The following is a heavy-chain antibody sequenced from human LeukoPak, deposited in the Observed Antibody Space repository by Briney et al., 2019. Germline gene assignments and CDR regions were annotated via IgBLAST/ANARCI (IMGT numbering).Heavy chain of an antibody. D-gene: IGHD2-15*01. Sequence: WASVKVSCKASGYTFTGYYMHWVRQAPGRGLEWMGRINPNSGGTNYAQKFQGRVTMTRDTSISTAYMELSRLRSDDTAVYYCARDGGYCSGGSCLYYYGMDVWGQGTTVTVSS. CDR1: GYTFTGYY. CDR2: INPNSGGT. CDR3: ARDGGYCSGGSCLYYYGMDV. J-gene: IGHJ6*02. V-gene: IGHV1-2*06.